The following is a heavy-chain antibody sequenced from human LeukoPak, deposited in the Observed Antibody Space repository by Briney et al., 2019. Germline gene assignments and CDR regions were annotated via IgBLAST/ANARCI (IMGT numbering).Heavy chain of an antibody. D-gene: IGHD6-19*01. Sequence: SETLSLTCAVYGGSFSGYYWSWIRQPPGKGLEWIGEINHSGSTNYNPSLKSRVTISVDTSKNQFSLKLSSGTAADTAVYYCARVGLVRSFDYWGQGTLVTVSS. CDR3: ARVGLVRSFDY. J-gene: IGHJ4*02. V-gene: IGHV4-34*01. CDR1: GGSFSGYY. CDR2: INHSGST.